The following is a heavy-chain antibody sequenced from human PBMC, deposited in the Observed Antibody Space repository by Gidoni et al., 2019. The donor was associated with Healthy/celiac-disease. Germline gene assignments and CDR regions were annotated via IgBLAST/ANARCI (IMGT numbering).Heavy chain of an antibody. CDR3: ARANGDYYPPHVDY. V-gene: IGHV4-39*07. CDR2: IYYSGST. CDR1: GGSISSRSYY. J-gene: IGHJ4*02. D-gene: IGHD4-17*01. Sequence: QLQLQESGPGLVKPSETLSLTCTVSGGSISSRSYYWGWIRQPPGKGLEWIGSIYYSGSTYYNPSLKSRVTISVDTSKNQFSLKLSSVTAADTAVYYCARANGDYYPPHVDYWGQGTLVTVSS.